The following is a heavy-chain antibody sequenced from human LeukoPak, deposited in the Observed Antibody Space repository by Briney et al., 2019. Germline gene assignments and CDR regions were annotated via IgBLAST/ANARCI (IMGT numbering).Heavy chain of an antibody. CDR2: IYYSGST. Sequence: PSETLSLTCAVSGGSISNKYWSWILQPPGKGLEWIGYIYYSGSTNYNPSLKSRVTMSVDTSKNQFSLKLSSVTAADTAVYYCARVGLDIVVVPAAIGPYYYYYMDVWGKGTTVTISS. J-gene: IGHJ6*03. CDR1: GGSISNKY. D-gene: IGHD2-2*02. CDR3: ARVGLDIVVVPAAIGPYYYYYMDV. V-gene: IGHV4-59*12.